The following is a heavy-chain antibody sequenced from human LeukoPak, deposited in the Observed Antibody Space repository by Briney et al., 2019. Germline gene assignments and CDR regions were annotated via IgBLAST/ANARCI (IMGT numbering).Heavy chain of an antibody. CDR3: AADYVWGSYRTIDY. J-gene: IGHJ4*02. CDR2: TYYRSKWYN. Sequence: SQTLSLTCAISGDSVSSNSAAWNWIRQSPSRGLEWLGRTYYRSKWYNDYAVSVKSRITINPDTSKNQFSLKLSSVTAADTAVYYCAADYVWGSYRTIDYWGQGTLVTVSS. D-gene: IGHD3-16*02. CDR1: GDSVSSNSAA. V-gene: IGHV6-1*01.